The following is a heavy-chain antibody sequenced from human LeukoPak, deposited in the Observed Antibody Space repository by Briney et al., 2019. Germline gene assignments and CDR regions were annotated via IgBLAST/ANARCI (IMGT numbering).Heavy chain of an antibody. D-gene: IGHD4/OR15-4a*01. Sequence: GGSLRLSCEASGFPFSSYAVHWVRQAPGKGLDWVASISIDGSSKYYADSVKGRFTISRDNSKNTLSLQMNSLRTEDTAVYYCARDNWSDYLADALDIWGQGTMVTVSP. CDR2: ISIDGSSK. J-gene: IGHJ3*02. CDR3: ARDNWSDYLADALDI. CDR1: GFPFSSYA. V-gene: IGHV3-30*04.